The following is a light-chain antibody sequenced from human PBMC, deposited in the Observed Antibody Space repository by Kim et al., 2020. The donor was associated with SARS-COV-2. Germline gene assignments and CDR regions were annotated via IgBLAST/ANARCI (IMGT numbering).Light chain of an antibody. J-gene: IGLJ1*01. V-gene: IGLV2-8*01. Sequence: GQYATISCTGTSSDVGGYNFVSWYQQHPGKAPKLMIYDVSKRPSGVPDRFSGSKSGNTASLTVSGLQAEDEADYYCSSYAGSNNYVFGTGTKVTVL. CDR2: DVS. CDR1: SSDVGGYNF. CDR3: SSYAGSNNYV.